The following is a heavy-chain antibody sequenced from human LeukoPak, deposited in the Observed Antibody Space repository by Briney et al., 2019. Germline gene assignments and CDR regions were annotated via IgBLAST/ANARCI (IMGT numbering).Heavy chain of an antibody. D-gene: IGHD4-23*01. CDR1: GGTFSSYA. CDR3: ARGPVTRVRSSYYYGMDV. CDR2: IIPIFGTA. J-gene: IGHJ6*02. V-gene: IGHV1-69*13. Sequence: SVKVSCKASGGTFSSYAISWVRQAPGQGLEWMGGIIPIFGTANYAQKFQGRVTITADESTSTAYMELSSLRSEDTAVYYCARGPVTRVRSSYYYGMDVWGQGTTVTVSS.